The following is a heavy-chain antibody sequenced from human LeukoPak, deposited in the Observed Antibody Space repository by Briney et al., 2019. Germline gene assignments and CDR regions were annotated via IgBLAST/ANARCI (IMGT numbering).Heavy chain of an antibody. CDR3: ASPRYDILTGLHY. V-gene: IGHV1-69*13. CDR1: GGTFSSYA. D-gene: IGHD3-9*01. CDR2: IIPIFGTA. J-gene: IGHJ4*02. Sequence: SVKVSCKASGGTFSSYAISWVRQAPGQGLEWMGGIIPIFGTANYAQKFQGRVTITADESTSTAYMELSSLRSEDTAVYYCASPRYDILTGLHYWGQGTLVTVSS.